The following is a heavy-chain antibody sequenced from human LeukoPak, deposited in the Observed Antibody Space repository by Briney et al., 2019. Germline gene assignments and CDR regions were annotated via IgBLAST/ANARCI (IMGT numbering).Heavy chain of an antibody. D-gene: IGHD2-21*02. J-gene: IGHJ4*02. Sequence: EASVKVSCKASGYTFTSYGISWVRQAPGQGLEWMGWISAYNSNTNYAQKLQGRVTMTTDTSTSTAYMELRSLRSDDTAVYYCASGRAYCGGDCYADRDAFDYWGQGTLVTVSS. CDR1: GYTFTSYG. CDR2: ISAYNSNT. CDR3: ASGRAYCGGDCYADRDAFDY. V-gene: IGHV1-18*01.